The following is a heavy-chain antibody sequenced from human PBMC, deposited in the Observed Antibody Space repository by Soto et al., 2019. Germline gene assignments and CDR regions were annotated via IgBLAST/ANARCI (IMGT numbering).Heavy chain of an antibody. CDR3: AREYIGSTWGFGY. CDR2: IYSGGTT. CDR1: GFIVNSNY. D-gene: IGHD2-2*01. J-gene: IGHJ4*02. V-gene: IGHV3-53*02. Sequence: EVQLVETGGDLIQPGGSLRLSCVASGFIVNSNYMSWVRQAPGKGLEWVSLIYSGGTTRYADSVKGRFTISRDNSKNTLYLQMNSLRAEDTAVYYCAREYIGSTWGFGYWGQGTLVAVSS.